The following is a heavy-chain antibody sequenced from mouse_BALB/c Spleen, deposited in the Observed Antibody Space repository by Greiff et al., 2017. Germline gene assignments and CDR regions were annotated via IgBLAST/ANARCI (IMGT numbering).Heavy chain of an antibody. V-gene: IGHV1-4*02. D-gene: IGHD4-1*01. J-gene: IGHJ2*01. CDR2: INPSSGYT. CDR3: ASGLTGYYFDY. Sequence: VKLMESAAELARPGASVKMSCKASGYTFTSYTMHWVKQRPGQGLEWIGYINPSSGYTEYNQKFKDKTTLTADKSSSTAYMQLSSLTSEDSAVYYCASGLTGYYFDYWGQGTTLTVSS. CDR1: GYTFTSYT.